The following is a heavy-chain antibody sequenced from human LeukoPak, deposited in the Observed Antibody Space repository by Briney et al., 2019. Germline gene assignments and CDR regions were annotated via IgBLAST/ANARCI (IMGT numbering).Heavy chain of an antibody. V-gene: IGHV3-7*01. Sequence: GGSLTLSCPDSGFTLRKYWMSWVRQAPGKGLEWLANINQDGSEIYYVDSVKGRFTISRDNGKNSLYLQINSLRADDTAVYFCARALSSITVGRTTNWYFDLWGRGTLVTVSS. D-gene: IGHD5/OR15-5a*01. CDR2: INQDGSEI. J-gene: IGHJ2*01. CDR1: GFTLRKYW. CDR3: ARALSSITVGRTTNWYFDL.